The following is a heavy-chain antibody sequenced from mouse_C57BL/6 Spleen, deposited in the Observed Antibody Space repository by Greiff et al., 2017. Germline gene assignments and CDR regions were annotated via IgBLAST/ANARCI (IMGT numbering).Heavy chain of an antibody. CDR3: ARDKRLTGTGFDY. Sequence: EVHLVESGGGLVKPGGSLKLSCAASGFTFSSYAMSWVRQTPEKRLEWVATISDGGSYTYYPDNVKGRFTISRDNAKNNLYLQMSHLKSEDTAMYYCARDKRLTGTGFDYWGQGTTLTVSS. J-gene: IGHJ2*01. D-gene: IGHD4-1*01. V-gene: IGHV5-4*01. CDR1: GFTFSSYA. CDR2: ISDGGSYT.